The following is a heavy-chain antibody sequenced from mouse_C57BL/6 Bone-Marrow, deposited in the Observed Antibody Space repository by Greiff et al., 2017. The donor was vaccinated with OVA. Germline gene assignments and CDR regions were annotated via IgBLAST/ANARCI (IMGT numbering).Heavy chain of an antibody. Sequence: VQLKQPGAELVKPGASVTMSCKASGYTFTSYWITWVKQRPGQGLEWIGDIYPGSGSPNYNEKFKSKATLTVDTSSSTAYMQLRSLTSEDSAVYYCATIRQLRLRGYFDYWGQGTTLTVSS. CDR2: IYPGSGSP. V-gene: IGHV1-55*01. D-gene: IGHD3-2*02. J-gene: IGHJ2*01. CDR1: GYTFTSYW. CDR3: ATIRQLRLRGYFDY.